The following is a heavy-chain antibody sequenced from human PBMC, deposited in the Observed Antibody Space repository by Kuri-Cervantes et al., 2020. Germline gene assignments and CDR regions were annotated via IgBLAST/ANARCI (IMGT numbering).Heavy chain of an antibody. CDR3: ARQDDSSGYFDWFDS. J-gene: IGHJ5*01. V-gene: IGHV3-48*01. CDR1: GFSFSSYA. CDR2: ISSSSSTI. Sequence: GESLKISCAASGFSFSSYAMSWVRQAPGKGLEWVSYISSSSSTIYYADSVKGRFTISRDNAKNSLYLQMNSLRAEDTAVYYCARQDDSSGYFDWFDSWGQGTLVTVSS. D-gene: IGHD3-22*01.